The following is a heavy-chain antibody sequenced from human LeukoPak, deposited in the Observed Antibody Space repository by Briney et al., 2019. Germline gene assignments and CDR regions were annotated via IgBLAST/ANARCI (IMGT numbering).Heavy chain of an antibody. CDR1: GFTFSSYA. CDR2: ISGSGGST. Sequence: GSLRLSCAASGFTFSSYAMSWVSQAPGKGLEWVSAISGSGGSTYYADSVKGRFTISRDNSKNTLYLQMNSLRAEDTAVYYCANCTAIVVVTALNHWGQGTLVTVSS. D-gene: IGHD2-21*02. J-gene: IGHJ5*02. V-gene: IGHV3-23*01. CDR3: ANCTAIVVVTALNH.